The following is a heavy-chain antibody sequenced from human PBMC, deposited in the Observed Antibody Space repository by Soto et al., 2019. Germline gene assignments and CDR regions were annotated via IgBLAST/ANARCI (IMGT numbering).Heavy chain of an antibody. D-gene: IGHD3-16*01. CDR2: ISYSGSS. J-gene: IGHJ4*02. CDR1: GGSMISHY. V-gene: IGHV4-59*11. Sequence: SETLSLTCTFSGGSMISHYWTWLRQPPGKGLEWIGYISYSGSSYYNPSLKSRVTISADTSRNQFSLRLTSVIAADTAVYFCARADPDASVGFWGQGTLVTVSS. CDR3: ARADPDASVGF.